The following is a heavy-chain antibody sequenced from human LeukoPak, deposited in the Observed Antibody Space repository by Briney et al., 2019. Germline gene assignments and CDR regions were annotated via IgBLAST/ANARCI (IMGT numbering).Heavy chain of an antibody. J-gene: IGHJ4*02. V-gene: IGHV3-11*04. Sequence: GRTLSLSCAVSGLTLSDYYMTWIRQAPGKGVEWVSCISGTGTTIYSADSVRGRVTVSRDNARNSLFLHMNSLRAEDTAVYYCAVQITMIVVGPYFDYWGQGTLVTVSS. CDR2: ISGTGTTI. CDR3: AVQITMIVVGPYFDY. CDR1: GLTLSDYY. D-gene: IGHD3-22*01.